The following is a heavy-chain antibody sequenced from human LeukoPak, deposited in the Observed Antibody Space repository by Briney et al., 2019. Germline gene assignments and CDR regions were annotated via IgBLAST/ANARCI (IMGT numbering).Heavy chain of an antibody. CDR3: ASISWFGELFYDY. Sequence: SETLSLTCTVSGGSINSYYWSWIRQPPGKGLEWIGYIYYSGSTNYNPSLKSRVTISVDTSKNQFSLKLSSVTAADTAVYYCASISWFGELFYDYWGQGTLVTVSS. V-gene: IGHV4-59*12. CDR2: IYYSGST. D-gene: IGHD3-10*01. J-gene: IGHJ4*02. CDR1: GGSINSYY.